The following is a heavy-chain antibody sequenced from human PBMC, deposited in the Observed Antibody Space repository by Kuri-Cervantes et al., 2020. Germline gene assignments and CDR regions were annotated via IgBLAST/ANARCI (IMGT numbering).Heavy chain of an antibody. V-gene: IGHV1-18*01. J-gene: IGHJ6*02. Sequence: ASVKVSCKASGYTFTSYGISWVRQAPGQGLEWMGWISAYNGNTNYAQKLQGRVTMTTDTSTSTAYMELSRLRSDDTAVYYCARFPPRKRFWSGPRPRDYYYGMDVWGQGTTVTVSS. CDR2: ISAYNGNT. D-gene: IGHD3-3*01. CDR3: ARFPPRKRFWSGPRPRDYYYGMDV. CDR1: GYTFTSYG.